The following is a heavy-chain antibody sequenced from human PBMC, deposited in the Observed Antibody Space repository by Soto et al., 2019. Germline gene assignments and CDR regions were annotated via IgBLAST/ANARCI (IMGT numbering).Heavy chain of an antibody. J-gene: IGHJ4*02. Sequence: QVQLVESGGGVVQPGRSLRISCAASGFTFSTHAMHWVRQAPGKGLECVAIVSFDGSNKYYADSVKSRFTISRDNSKNTLYLKMSGLTPEDTAVYYCARDQTGITTTGGGRIDHWGQGTLVTVSS. V-gene: IGHV3-30-3*01. CDR3: ARDQTGITTTGGGRIDH. D-gene: IGHD1-20*01. CDR1: GFTFSTHA. CDR2: VSFDGSNK.